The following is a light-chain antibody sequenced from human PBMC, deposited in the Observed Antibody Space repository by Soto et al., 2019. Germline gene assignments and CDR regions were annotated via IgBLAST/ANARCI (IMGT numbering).Light chain of an antibody. Sequence: IQMTQSPSSLSASVGERVTITCRASQSIISYLNWYQQKPGKAPKLLIYAASSLQSGVPSRFSGSGSGTDFTLTISSLQPEDFATYYCQQSYSTPITFGQGTRLEIK. V-gene: IGKV1-39*01. CDR3: QQSYSTPIT. J-gene: IGKJ5*01. CDR1: QSIISY. CDR2: AAS.